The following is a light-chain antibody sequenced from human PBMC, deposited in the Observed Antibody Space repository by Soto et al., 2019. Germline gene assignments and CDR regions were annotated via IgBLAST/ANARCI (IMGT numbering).Light chain of an antibody. CDR3: NSYTSSSTYV. J-gene: IGLJ1*01. Sequence: QSVLTQPVSVSGSPGQSITISCTGTSGDVGGYNYVSWYQQHPGKAPKLMIYDVSNRPSGVSNRFSGSKSGNTASLTISGLQAEDEADYYCNSYTSSSTYVFGTGTKVIVL. V-gene: IGLV2-14*03. CDR2: DVS. CDR1: SGDVGGYNY.